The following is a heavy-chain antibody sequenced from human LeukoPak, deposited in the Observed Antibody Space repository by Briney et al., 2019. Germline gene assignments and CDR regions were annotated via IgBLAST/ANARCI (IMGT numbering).Heavy chain of an antibody. CDR1: EFSVGSNY. Sequence: PGGSLRLSCAASEFSVGSNYMTWVRQAPGKGLEWVSLIYSGGSTYYADSVKGRFTISRDSSKNTLYLQMNSLRAEDTAVYYCAKDRFGDQGTSYYIDQWGQGTLVTVSA. CDR2: IYSGGST. CDR3: AKDRFGDQGTSYYIDQ. J-gene: IGHJ4*02. V-gene: IGHV3-66*01. D-gene: IGHD4-17*01.